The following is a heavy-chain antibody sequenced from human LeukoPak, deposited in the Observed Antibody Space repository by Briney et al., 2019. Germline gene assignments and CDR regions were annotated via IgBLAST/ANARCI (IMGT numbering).Heavy chain of an antibody. CDR3: ARAPEVLPLFDY. Sequence: GGSLRLSCAASGFTFTSYAMSWVRQAPGKGLEWVSDINGSGGTTYYADSVKGRFTISRDNAKNSLYLQMNSLRAEDTAVYYCARAPEVLPLFDYWGQGTLVTVSS. J-gene: IGHJ4*02. CDR1: GFTFTSYA. D-gene: IGHD3-10*01. V-gene: IGHV3-23*01. CDR2: INGSGGTT.